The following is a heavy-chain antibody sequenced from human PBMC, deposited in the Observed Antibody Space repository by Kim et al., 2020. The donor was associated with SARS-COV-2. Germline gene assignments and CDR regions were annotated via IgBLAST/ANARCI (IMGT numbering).Heavy chain of an antibody. CDR2: IIPIFGTA. CDR1: GGTFSSYA. V-gene: IGHV1-69*13. J-gene: IGHJ4*02. D-gene: IGHD6-13*01. CDR3: ARDWASIAAAGTEPIFDY. Sequence: SVKVSCKASGGTFSSYAISWVRQAPGQGLEWMGGIIPIFGTANYAQKFQGRVTITADESTSTAYMELSSLRSEDTAVYYCARDWASIAAAGTEPIFDYWGQGTLVTVSS.